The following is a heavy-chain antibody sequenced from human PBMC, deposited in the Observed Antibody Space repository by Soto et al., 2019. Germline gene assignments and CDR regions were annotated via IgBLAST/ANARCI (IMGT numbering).Heavy chain of an antibody. CDR3: ARVKILRYFDWFYDY. V-gene: IGHV3-53*01. J-gene: IGHJ4*02. D-gene: IGHD3-9*01. CDR1: GFTVSSNY. Sequence: GGSLRLSCAASGFTVSSNYMSWVRQAPGKGLEWVSVIYSGGSTYYADSVKGRFTISRDNSKNTLYLQMNSLRGEDTAVYYCARVKILRYFDWFYDYWGQGTLVTVSS. CDR2: IYSGGST.